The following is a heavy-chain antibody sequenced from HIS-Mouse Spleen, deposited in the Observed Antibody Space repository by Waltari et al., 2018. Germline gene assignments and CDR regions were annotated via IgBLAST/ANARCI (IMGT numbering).Heavy chain of an antibody. CDR2: IYYSGST. Sequence: QLQLQESGPGLVKPSETLSLTCTGPGVPISSSSYYWGWIRHPPGKGLEWIGSIYYSGSTYYNPSLKSRVTISVDTSKNQFSLKLSSVTAADTAVYYCAREIPYSSSWYDWYFDLWGRGTLVTVSS. CDR1: GVPISSSSYY. D-gene: IGHD6-13*01. V-gene: IGHV4-39*07. CDR3: AREIPYSSSWYDWYFDL. J-gene: IGHJ2*01.